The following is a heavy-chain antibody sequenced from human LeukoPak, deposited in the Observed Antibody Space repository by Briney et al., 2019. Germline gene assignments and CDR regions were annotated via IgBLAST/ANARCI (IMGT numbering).Heavy chain of an antibody. J-gene: IGHJ4*02. V-gene: IGHV3-74*01. Sequence: GGSLRLSCAASGFTFSSHWMHWVRQAPGKGLVWVSRINSDGSSISYADSVKGRFTISRDNAKNTLYLQMNSLRAEDTAVYYCARDPTGDYFDYWGQGTLVTVSS. CDR3: ARDPTGDYFDY. CDR1: GFTFSSHW. D-gene: IGHD1-14*01. CDR2: INSDGSSI.